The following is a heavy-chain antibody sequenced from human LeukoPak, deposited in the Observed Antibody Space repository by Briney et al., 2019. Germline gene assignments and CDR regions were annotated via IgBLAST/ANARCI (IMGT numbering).Heavy chain of an antibody. D-gene: IGHD6-25*01. CDR3: ARGYSSDLFFDY. CDR1: GFTFSDFY. V-gene: IGHV3-11*04. Sequence: PGGSLRLSWAASGFTFSDFYMSWIRQAPGKGLGWVSYISSSGRTRYYADSVKGRFTISRDNANNSLYLQMNSLRAEDTAVYYCARGYSSDLFFDYWGQGTLVTVSS. CDR2: ISSSGRTR. J-gene: IGHJ4*02.